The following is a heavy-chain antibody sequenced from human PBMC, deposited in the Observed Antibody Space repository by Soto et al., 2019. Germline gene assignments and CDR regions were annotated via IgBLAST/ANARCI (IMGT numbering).Heavy chain of an antibody. CDR1: GFTISNNY. CDR2: IYSAGST. Sequence: GGSLRLSCAASGFTISNNYMTWIRQPPGKGLEWVSVIYSAGSTYYADSVKGRFTISRDNSKDTVYLQMNSLRVEDTAMYYCARGRDGYNFLYEPTWGQGTLVTVSS. V-gene: IGHV3-53*01. CDR3: ARGRDGYNFLYEPT. D-gene: IGHD1-1*01. J-gene: IGHJ4*02.